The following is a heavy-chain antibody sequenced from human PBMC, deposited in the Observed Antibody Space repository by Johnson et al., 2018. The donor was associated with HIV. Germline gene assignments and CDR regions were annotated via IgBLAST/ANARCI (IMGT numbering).Heavy chain of an antibody. CDR1: GFTVSSNY. J-gene: IGHJ3*02. D-gene: IGHD2-21*02. Sequence: VQLVESGGGVVRPGGSLRLSCAASGFTVSSNYMSWVRQAPGKGLEWVSVIYSGGSTYYADSVKGSFTIARDNAKNSLYLKMNSLRAEATAVYYCASTCGGDCSRGDAFDIWGQGTMVTVSS. CDR3: ASTCGGDCSRGDAFDI. V-gene: IGHV3-66*01. CDR2: IYSGGST.